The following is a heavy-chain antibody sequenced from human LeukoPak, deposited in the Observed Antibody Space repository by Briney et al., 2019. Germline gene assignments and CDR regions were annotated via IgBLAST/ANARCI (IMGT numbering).Heavy chain of an antibody. Sequence: GGSLRLSCAASGFTFSSYSMNWVRQAPGKGLEWVSSISSSSSYIYYADSVKGRFTISRDNAKNSLYLQMNSLRAEDTAVYYCASVPYQLPYYYYYYMDVWGKGTTVTVSS. CDR3: ASVPYQLPYYYYYYMDV. D-gene: IGHD2-2*01. CDR2: ISSSSSYI. V-gene: IGHV3-21*01. CDR1: GFTFSSYS. J-gene: IGHJ6*03.